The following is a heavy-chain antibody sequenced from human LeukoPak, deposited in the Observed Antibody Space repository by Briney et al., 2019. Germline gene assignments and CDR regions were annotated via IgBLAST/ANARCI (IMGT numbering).Heavy chain of an antibody. V-gene: IGHV3-21*01. CDR1: GFTFSSYS. CDR3: ARDLAGYSSSWSRRARPNWFDP. CDR2: ISSNSSYI. Sequence: PGGSLRLSCAASGFTFSSYSMNWARQAPGKGLEWVSSISSNSSYIYYADSVKGRFTISRDNAKNSLYLQMNSLRAEDTAVYYCARDLAGYSSSWSRRARPNWFDPWGQGTLVTVSS. D-gene: IGHD6-13*01. J-gene: IGHJ5*02.